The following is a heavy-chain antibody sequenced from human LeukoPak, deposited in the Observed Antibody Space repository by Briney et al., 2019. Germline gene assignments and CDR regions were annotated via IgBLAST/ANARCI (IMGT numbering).Heavy chain of an antibody. J-gene: IGHJ4*02. CDR2: IWFDGSNT. V-gene: IGHV3-33*08. Sequence: GGSLRLSCAASGFTFSSYGMHWVRQAPGKGLEWVAVIWFDGSNTYYADSVKGRFTISRDNSKNTLYLQMNSLRAEDTAVYYCAGYGSGPFDYWGQGTLVTVSS. CDR1: GFTFSSYG. D-gene: IGHD3-10*01. CDR3: AGYGSGPFDY.